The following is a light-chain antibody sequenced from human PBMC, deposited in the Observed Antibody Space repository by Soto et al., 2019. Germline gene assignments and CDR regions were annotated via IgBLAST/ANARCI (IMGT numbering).Light chain of an antibody. CDR3: SSFTGSSTLAYV. J-gene: IGLJ1*01. CDR2: GVS. V-gene: IGLV2-14*01. Sequence: QSVLTQPASVSGSPGQSITISCTGISSDVGGYNYVSWYQQHPGKAPKLMIYGVSNRPSGVSNRFSGSKSGNTASLTISGLQTEDEADYYCSSFTGSSTLAYVFGTGTKVTVL. CDR1: SSDVGGYNY.